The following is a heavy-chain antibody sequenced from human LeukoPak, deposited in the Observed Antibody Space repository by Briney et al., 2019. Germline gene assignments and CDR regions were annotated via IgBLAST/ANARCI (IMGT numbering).Heavy chain of an antibody. J-gene: IGHJ4*02. Sequence: GGSLRLSCAASGFTFSSYWMSWVRQAPGKGLEWVANIKQDGSEKYYVDSVKGRFTISRDNAKNSLYLQMNSLRAEDTAVYYCASHDYYGGHRVNYWGQGTLVTVSS. V-gene: IGHV3-7*01. CDR2: IKQDGSEK. D-gene: IGHD4-23*01. CDR3: ASHDYYGGHRVNY. CDR1: GFTFSSYW.